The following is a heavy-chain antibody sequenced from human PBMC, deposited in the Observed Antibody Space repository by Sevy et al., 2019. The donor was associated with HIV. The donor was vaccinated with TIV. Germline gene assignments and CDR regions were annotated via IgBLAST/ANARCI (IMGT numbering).Heavy chain of an antibody. CDR1: GFTFSSYP. Sequence: GGSLRLSCAASGFTFSSYPMHWVRQAPGKGLEWVSFISFDGTNKYYADSVKGRFTITRDNSKNTLFLQMNSLRAEDTAFYYCGRETTMLPRGAFDFWGKGTMVTVS. CDR3: GRETTMLPRGAFDF. CDR2: ISFDGTNK. D-gene: IGHD3-10*01. V-gene: IGHV3-30-3*01. J-gene: IGHJ3*01.